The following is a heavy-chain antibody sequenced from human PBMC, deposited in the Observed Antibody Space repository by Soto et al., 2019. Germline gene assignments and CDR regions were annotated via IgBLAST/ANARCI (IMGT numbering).Heavy chain of an antibody. V-gene: IGHV1-69*01. CDR2: IIPIFGTA. CDR1: GGTFSSYA. CDR3: ARSFPPEVATDPGFDY. D-gene: IGHD5-12*01. Sequence: ASVKVSCXAVGGTFSSYAISWRRHAPEQGLEWMGGIIPIFGTATYAQKFQGRVTITADESTSTAYMELSSLRSEDTAVYYCARSFPPEVATDPGFDYWGQGTLVTVSS. J-gene: IGHJ4*02.